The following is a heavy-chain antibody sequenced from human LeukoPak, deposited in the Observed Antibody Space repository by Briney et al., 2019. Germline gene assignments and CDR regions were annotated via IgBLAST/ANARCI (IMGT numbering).Heavy chain of an antibody. J-gene: IGHJ4*02. V-gene: IGHV3-23*01. Sequence: PGGSLRLSCAASGFTFSSYAMTWVRQAPGKGLDWVSAVSGSGGSTYYADSVKGRFTISRDNSKNTLYLQMNSLRAEDTAIYYCAKDRTTTGLLLAGLIDCWGQGTLVTVSS. CDR2: VSGSGGST. CDR3: AKDRTTTGLLLAGLIDC. D-gene: IGHD2/OR15-2a*01. CDR1: GFTFSSYA.